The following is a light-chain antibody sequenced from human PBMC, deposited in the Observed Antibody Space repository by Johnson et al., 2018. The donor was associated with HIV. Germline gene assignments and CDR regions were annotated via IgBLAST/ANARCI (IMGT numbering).Light chain of an antibody. V-gene: IGLV1-51*01. Sequence: QSVLTQPPSVSAAPGKTVTISCSGSSSNIGNNYVSWYQQLPGTAPKLLIYDNNKRPSGIPDRFSGSKSGTSATLGITGLQTRDEADYYCGTWVSSLRAFYVFGTGSKVAGL. CDR3: GTWVSSLRAFYV. CDR2: DNN. J-gene: IGLJ1*01. CDR1: SSNIGNNY.